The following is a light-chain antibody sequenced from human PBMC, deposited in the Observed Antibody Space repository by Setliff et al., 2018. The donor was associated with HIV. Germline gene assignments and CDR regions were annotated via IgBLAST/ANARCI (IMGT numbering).Light chain of an antibody. CDR2: EDS. V-gene: IGLV3-21*03. J-gene: IGLJ1*01. CDR3: QVWDGSSDHFV. Sequence: SYELTQPPSVSVAPGKTARVTCGGDNIGSKSVHWYQQKPGQAPVVVVYEDSDRPSGIPERISGSKSGNTATLSISRVEAGDEADYYCQVWDGSSDHFVFGSGTKVTVL. CDR1: NIGSKS.